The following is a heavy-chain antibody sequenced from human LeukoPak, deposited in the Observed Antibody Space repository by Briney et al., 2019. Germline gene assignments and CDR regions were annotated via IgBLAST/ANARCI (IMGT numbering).Heavy chain of an antibody. Sequence: GGSLRLSCVASGFTFSDCWMTWVRQAPGKGLEWVAIIKQDGSEKSYMDSVKGRFTISRDNAKNSLYLQMNSLRAEDTAVYYCARDQELSSGYNYYYYGMDVWGQGTTVTVSS. CDR1: GFTFSDCW. CDR2: IKQDGSEK. J-gene: IGHJ6*02. D-gene: IGHD3-22*01. V-gene: IGHV3-7*01. CDR3: ARDQELSSGYNYYYYGMDV.